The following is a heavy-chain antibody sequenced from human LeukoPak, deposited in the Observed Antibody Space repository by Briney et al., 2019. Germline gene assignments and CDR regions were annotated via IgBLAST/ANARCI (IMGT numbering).Heavy chain of an antibody. CDR2: IIPIFGTA. V-gene: IGHV1-69*13. Sequence: SVKVSCKASGGTFSSYAISWVRQAPGQGLEWMGGIIPIFGTANYAQRFQGRVTITADESTSTAYMELSSLKSEDTAVYYCARLPLRSIAVGYYGMDVWGQGTTVTVSS. D-gene: IGHD6-6*01. CDR1: GGTFSSYA. CDR3: ARLPLRSIAVGYYGMDV. J-gene: IGHJ6*02.